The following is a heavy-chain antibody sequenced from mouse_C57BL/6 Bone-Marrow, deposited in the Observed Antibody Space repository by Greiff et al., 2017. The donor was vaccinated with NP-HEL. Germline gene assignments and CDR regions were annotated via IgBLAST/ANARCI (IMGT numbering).Heavy chain of an antibody. CDR3: ARRGAMDY. V-gene: IGHV5-15*04. CDR2: ISNLAYSI. CDR1: GFTFSDYG. Sequence: EVQLVESGGGLVQPGGSLKLSCAASGFTFSDYGMAWVRQAPRKGPAWVAFISNLAYSIYYADTVTGRFTISRENAKNTLYLEMSSLRSEDTAMYYCARRGAMDYWGQGTSVTVSS. J-gene: IGHJ4*01.